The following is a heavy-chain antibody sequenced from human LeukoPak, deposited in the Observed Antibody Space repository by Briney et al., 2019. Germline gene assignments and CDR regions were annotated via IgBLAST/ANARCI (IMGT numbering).Heavy chain of an antibody. V-gene: IGHV5-10-1*01. J-gene: IGHJ4*02. CDR1: GCSFTSYW. CDR3: ARHSQGDPHFDY. CDR2: IDPSDSYT. Sequence: GESLKISCKGSGCSFTSYWISWVRQMPGKGLEWMGRIDPSDSYTNYSPSFQGHVTISADKSISTAYLQWSSLKASDTAMYYCARHSQGDPHFDYWGQGTLVTVSS. D-gene: IGHD2-21*02.